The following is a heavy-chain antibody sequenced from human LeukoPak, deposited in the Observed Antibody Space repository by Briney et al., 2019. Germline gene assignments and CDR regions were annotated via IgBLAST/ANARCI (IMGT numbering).Heavy chain of an antibody. D-gene: IGHD3/OR15-3a*01. CDR2: ISASPGDT. CDR3: AKIQDWFNEAFHI. Sequence: GGSLRLSCAASGFTFSNNGMSWVRQAPGKGLEWVSGISASPGDTHYADSVRGRFTISRDNSKSTLYLHMSSLRADDTALYYCAKIQDWFNEAFHIGGQGTMVTVSS. J-gene: IGHJ3*02. CDR1: GFTFSNNG. V-gene: IGHV3-23*01.